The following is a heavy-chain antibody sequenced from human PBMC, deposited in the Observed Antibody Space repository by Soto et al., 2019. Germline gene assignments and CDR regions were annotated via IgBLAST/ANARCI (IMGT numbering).Heavy chain of an antibody. J-gene: IGHJ4*02. Sequence: QVQLVQSGAEVKKPGASVKVSCKASGYTFTSYAMHWVRQAPGQRLEWMGWINAGNGNTKYSQKFQGRVTITRDTSASTAYMELSSLTSEDTAVYYCARGGMVRGVYFDYWGQGTLVTVSS. CDR1: GYTFTSYA. D-gene: IGHD3-10*01. V-gene: IGHV1-3*01. CDR3: ARGGMVRGVYFDY. CDR2: INAGNGNT.